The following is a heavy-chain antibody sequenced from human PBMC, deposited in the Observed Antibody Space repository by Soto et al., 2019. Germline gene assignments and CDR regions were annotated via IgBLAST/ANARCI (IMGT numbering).Heavy chain of an antibody. J-gene: IGHJ4*02. V-gene: IGHV3-33*06. CDR2: IWYDGSNT. CDR1: GFTFSNYG. D-gene: IGHD6-19*01. CDR3: AKNSGSGWYRPIHY. Sequence: PGGSLRLSCAASGFTFSNYGMHWVRQAPGKGLEWVAVIWYDGSNTYYAVTLKGRLTISRDNSKNTVYLQMNSLRAEVTAVYYCAKNSGSGWYRPIHYWGQGTLVTVSS.